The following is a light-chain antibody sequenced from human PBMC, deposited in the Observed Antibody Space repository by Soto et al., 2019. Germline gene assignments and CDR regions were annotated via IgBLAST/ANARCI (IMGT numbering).Light chain of an antibody. CDR3: QQYYSPPLT. Sequence: DIGMTQSPDSLAVSLGERATIDCKSSQSILYSSNNKNYLAWYQQKPGQPPKLLIYWASTRESGVPDRFSGSGSGTDFTLTINSLQAEDVAAYYCQQYYSPPLTCGGGTKVEIK. CDR2: WAS. J-gene: IGKJ4*01. CDR1: QSILYSSNNKNY. V-gene: IGKV4-1*01.